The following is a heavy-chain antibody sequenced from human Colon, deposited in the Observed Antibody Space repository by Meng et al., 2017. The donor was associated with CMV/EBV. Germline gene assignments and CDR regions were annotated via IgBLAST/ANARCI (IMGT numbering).Heavy chain of an antibody. J-gene: IGHJ4*02. CDR3: AKVLASYLPAPISQN. D-gene: IGHD2-2*02. CDR1: GFPFSLFT. V-gene: IGHV3-21*06. CDR2: ISPSGEYI. Sequence: GESLKISCAASGFPFSLFTMIWVRQAPGKGLEWVSSISPSGEYIYYADSLKGRFTVSRDNTNNSLYLQMNNLSAGDTATYFCAKVLASYLPAPISQNWGQGTTVTVSS.